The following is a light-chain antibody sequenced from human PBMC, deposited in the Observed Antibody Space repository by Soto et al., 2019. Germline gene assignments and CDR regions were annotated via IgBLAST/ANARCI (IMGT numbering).Light chain of an antibody. CDR2: AAS. J-gene: IGKJ1*01. CDR3: QQYYSYRWT. V-gene: IGKV1-8*01. Sequence: AIRMTQSPASFSSSTGERFTITCRASQGISSYLAWYQQKPGKAPKLLIYAASTLQSGVPSRFSGSGSGTDFTLTISCLQSEDFATYYCQQYYSYRWTFGQGTKVDIK. CDR1: QGISSY.